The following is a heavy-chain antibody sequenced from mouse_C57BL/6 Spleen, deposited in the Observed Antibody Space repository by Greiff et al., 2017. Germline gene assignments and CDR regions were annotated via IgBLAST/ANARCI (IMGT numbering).Heavy chain of an antibody. CDR3: AREEGMVTTRKYYFDY. CDR1: GYTFTSYW. D-gene: IGHD2-2*01. J-gene: IGHJ2*01. V-gene: IGHV1-69*01. CDR2: IDPSDSYT. Sequence: QVQLKQPGAELVMPGASVKLSCKASGYTFTSYWMHWVKQRPGQGLEWIGEIDPSDSYTNYNQKFKGKSTLTVDKSSSTAYMQLSSLTSEDSAVYYCAREEGMVTTRKYYFDYWGQGTTLTVSS.